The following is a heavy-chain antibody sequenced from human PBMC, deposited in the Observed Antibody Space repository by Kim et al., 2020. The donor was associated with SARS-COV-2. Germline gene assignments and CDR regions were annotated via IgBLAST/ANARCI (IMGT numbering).Heavy chain of an antibody. J-gene: IGHJ4*01. CDR3: ENNPRSNYYDTSPYVDY. V-gene: IGHV3-23*03. CDR1: GFTFSSYA. Sequence: GGSLRLSCAASGFTFSSYAMSWVRQAPGKGLEWVSVIYSGGSSTYYADSVKGRFTISRDNSTNKLYLQMNSLRAEDTAVYYCENNPRSNYYDTSPYVDY. CDR2: IYSGGSST. D-gene: IGHD3-22*01.